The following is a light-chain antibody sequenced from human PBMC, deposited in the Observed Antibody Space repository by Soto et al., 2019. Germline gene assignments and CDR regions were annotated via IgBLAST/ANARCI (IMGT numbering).Light chain of an antibody. Sequence: QSVLTQSPSASASLGASVKLTCTLSSGHSSYAIAWHQQQPEKGPRYLMKLNSDGSHSKGDGIPDRFSGSSSGAERYLTISRRQSEDEAAYCCQTWGTGIHVVFGGGTKLTVL. CDR2: LNSDGSH. V-gene: IGLV4-69*01. J-gene: IGLJ2*01. CDR3: QTWGTGIHVV. CDR1: SGHSSYA.